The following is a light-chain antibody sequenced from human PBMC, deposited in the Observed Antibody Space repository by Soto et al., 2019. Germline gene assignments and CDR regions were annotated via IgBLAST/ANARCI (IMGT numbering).Light chain of an antibody. CDR2: EVN. J-gene: IGLJ2*01. V-gene: IGLV2-8*01. CDR3: SSYAGSNNVL. CDR1: SSDVGGYDY. Sequence: SALPQPPSASGSPGQSVTISCTGTSSDVGGYDYVSWYQQHPGKAPKLMIYEVNKRPSGVPDRFSGSKYDDTASLTVSGLQAEDEADYYCSSYAGSNNVLFGGGTKLTVL.